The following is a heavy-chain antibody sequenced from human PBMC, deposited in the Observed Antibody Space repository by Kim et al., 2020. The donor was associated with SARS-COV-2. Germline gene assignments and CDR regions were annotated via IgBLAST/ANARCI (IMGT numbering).Heavy chain of an antibody. Sequence: GGSLRLSCAASGFTFSSYGMHWVRQAPGKGLEWVAVIWYDGSNKYYADSVKGRFTISRDNSKNTLYLQMNSLRAEDTAVYYCARGPLGYYYDSSGYDFDYWGQGTLVTVSS. CDR2: IWYDGSNK. D-gene: IGHD3-22*01. CDR1: GFTFSSYG. CDR3: ARGPLGYYYDSSGYDFDY. J-gene: IGHJ4*02. V-gene: IGHV3-33*01.